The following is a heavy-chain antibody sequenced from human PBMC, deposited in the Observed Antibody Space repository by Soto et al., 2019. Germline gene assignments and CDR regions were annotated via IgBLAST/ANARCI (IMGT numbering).Heavy chain of an antibody. Sequence: SETLSLTCTVSGGSISSYYWSWIRQPPGKGLEWIGYIYYSGSTNYNPSLKSRVTISVDTSKNQFPLKLSSVTAADTAVYYCARAARDYYYYGMDVWGQGTTVTVSS. CDR1: GGSISSYY. V-gene: IGHV4-59*01. D-gene: IGHD3-10*01. CDR2: IYYSGST. CDR3: ARAARDYYYYGMDV. J-gene: IGHJ6*02.